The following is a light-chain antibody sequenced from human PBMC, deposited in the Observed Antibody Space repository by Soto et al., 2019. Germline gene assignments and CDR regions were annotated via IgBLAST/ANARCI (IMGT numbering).Light chain of an antibody. V-gene: IGLV2-23*02. Sequence: QSALTQPAAVSGSLGQSITISCTGSSGDIGLYDRVSWFQVHPNKAPKLIISEVNKRPSGLSNRFSGSKSGNTASLTISGLQAEDEAAYFCCSYAGVDTFVLFGGGTNLSVL. CDR3: CSYAGVDTFVL. J-gene: IGLJ2*01. CDR2: EVN. CDR1: SGDIGLYDR.